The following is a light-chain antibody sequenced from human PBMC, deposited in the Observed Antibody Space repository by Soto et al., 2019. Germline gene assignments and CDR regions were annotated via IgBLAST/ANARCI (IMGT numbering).Light chain of an antibody. V-gene: IGKV3-11*01. CDR1: QSVSSL. CDR3: HQRSNWPPS. J-gene: IGKJ3*01. CDR2: DAS. Sequence: EIVLTQSPATLSLSPGERATLSCRASQSVSSLLAWYQQKPGQPPRLLIYDASNRATGIPARFSGNGSGTDFTLTISSLEPEDFAIYYCHQRSNWPPSFGPGTTVDI.